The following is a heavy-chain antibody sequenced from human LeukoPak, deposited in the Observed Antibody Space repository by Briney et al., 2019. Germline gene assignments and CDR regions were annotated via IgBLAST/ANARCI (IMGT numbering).Heavy chain of an antibody. J-gene: IGHJ2*01. CDR2: ISYDGCNQ. D-gene: IGHD5-12*01. Sequence: PGGSLRLSCVAPGFTFSNYSMRWVRQAPGKGLEWVAIISYDGCNQYYKDSVKGRFTISRDNPKKTLYLQMNSLRAEDTAVYYCAKDRRGLNWYFDLWGRGTLVSVCS. CDR3: AKDRRGLNWYFDL. CDR1: GFTFSNYS. V-gene: IGHV3-30*18.